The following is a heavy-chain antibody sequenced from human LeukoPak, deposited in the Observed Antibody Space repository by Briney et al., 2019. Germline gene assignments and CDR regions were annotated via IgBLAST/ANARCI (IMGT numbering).Heavy chain of an antibody. D-gene: IGHD2-2*01. V-gene: IGHV1-2*02. Sequence: ASVKVSCKASGYTFTGYYMHWVRQAPGQGLEWMGWINPNSGGTNYAQKFQGRVTMTRDTSISTAYMELSSLRSEDTAVYYCAIYCSSTSCPNNWFDPWGQGTLVTVSS. CDR2: INPNSGGT. CDR1: GYTFTGYY. J-gene: IGHJ5*02. CDR3: AIYCSSTSCPNNWFDP.